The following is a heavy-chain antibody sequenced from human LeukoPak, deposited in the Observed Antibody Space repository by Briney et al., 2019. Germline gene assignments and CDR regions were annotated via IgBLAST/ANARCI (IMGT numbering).Heavy chain of an antibody. CDR2: ISGDGLTT. Sequence: GGSLRLSCVASGFTFEHYSMHWVRQLPGKGPEWVSLISGDGLTTHYGDSMTGRATISRDNGKNSLSLQMNSLKTEDSGLYYCAKGVNGISYTFDYWGRGTLVTVSS. CDR1: GFTFEHYS. V-gene: IGHV3-43*02. CDR3: AKGVNGISYTFDY. D-gene: IGHD2-8*01. J-gene: IGHJ4*02.